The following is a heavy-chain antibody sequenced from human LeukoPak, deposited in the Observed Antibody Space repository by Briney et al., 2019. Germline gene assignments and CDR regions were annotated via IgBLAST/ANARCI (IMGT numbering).Heavy chain of an antibody. CDR3: ARAYYDFWSGQIDY. Sequence: ASVKVSCKASGYTFTGYYTHWVRQAPGQGLEWMGWINPNSGGTNYAQKFQGRVTMTRDTSISTAYMELSRLRSDDTAVYYCARAYYDFWSGQIDYWGQGTLVTVSS. CDR2: INPNSGGT. V-gene: IGHV1-2*02. J-gene: IGHJ4*02. CDR1: GYTFTGYY. D-gene: IGHD3-3*01.